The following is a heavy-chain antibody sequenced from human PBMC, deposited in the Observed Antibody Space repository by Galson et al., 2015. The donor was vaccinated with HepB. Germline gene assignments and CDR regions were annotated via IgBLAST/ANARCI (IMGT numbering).Heavy chain of an antibody. Sequence: SLRLSCAASGFTFSSYWMSWVRQAPGKGLEWVANIKQDGSEKYYVDSVKGRFTISRDNAKNSLYLQMNSLRAEDTAVYYCARDRTRGYSYGYPHHFDYWGQGTLVTVSS. CDR1: GFTFSSYW. V-gene: IGHV3-7*03. J-gene: IGHJ4*02. CDR3: ARDRTRGYSYGYPHHFDY. D-gene: IGHD5-18*01. CDR2: IKQDGSEK.